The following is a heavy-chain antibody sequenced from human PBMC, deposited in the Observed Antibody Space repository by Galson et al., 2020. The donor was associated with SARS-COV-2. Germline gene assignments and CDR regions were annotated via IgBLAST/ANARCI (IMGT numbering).Heavy chain of an antibody. CDR2: ISYDGTT. J-gene: IGHJ4*02. CDR1: IGSMTSHY. D-gene: IGHD3-10*01. CDR3: AKLAEGRRSSADY. Sequence: ETSETLSLTCAVSIGSMTSHYWSWIRQAPGKGLEWIGYISYDGTTTYNPSLQSRVTISIDTSKNQFSLRLTSVTAADTALYYCAKLAEGRRSSADYWGQGTRVTVSS. V-gene: IGHV4-59*08.